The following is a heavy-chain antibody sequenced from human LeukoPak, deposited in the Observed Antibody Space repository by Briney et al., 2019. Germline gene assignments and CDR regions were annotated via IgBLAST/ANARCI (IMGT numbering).Heavy chain of an antibody. CDR2: IIPIFGTA. J-gene: IGHJ6*02. CDR1: GGTFISYA. CDR3: ARGLGTYYYYGMDV. Sequence: ASVKVSCKASGGTFISYAISWVRQAPGQGLEWMGGIIPIFGTANYAQKFRGRVTITADESTSTAYMELSSLRSEDTAVYYCARGLGTYYYYGMDVWGQGTTVTVSS. V-gene: IGHV1-69*13.